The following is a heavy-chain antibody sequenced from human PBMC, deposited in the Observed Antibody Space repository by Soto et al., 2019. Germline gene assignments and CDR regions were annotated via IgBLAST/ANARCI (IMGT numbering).Heavy chain of an antibody. D-gene: IGHD3-22*01. CDR3: ARRDSSSYFDY. Sequence: QVQLQESGPGLVKPSQTLSLTCTVSGGSISSGGYYWSWIRQHPGKGLEWIGYIYYSGSTYYKPSLKSRVSISVDTSKNQFSLKLSSVTAADTAMYYCARRDSSSYFDYWGQGTLVTVSS. J-gene: IGHJ4*02. CDR2: IYYSGST. V-gene: IGHV4-31*03. CDR1: GGSISSGGYY.